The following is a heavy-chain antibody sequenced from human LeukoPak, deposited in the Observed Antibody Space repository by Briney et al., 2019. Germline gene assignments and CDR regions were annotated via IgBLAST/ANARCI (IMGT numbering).Heavy chain of an antibody. CDR3: ARAGYELLWFGELLFVLDY. Sequence: SETLSLTCAVYGGSFSGYYWSWIRQPPGKGLEWIGEINHSGSTNYNPSLKSRVTISVGTSKNQFSLKLSSVTAADTAVYYCARAGYELLWFGELLFVLDYWGQGTLVTVSS. V-gene: IGHV4-34*01. CDR2: INHSGST. CDR1: GGSFSGYY. J-gene: IGHJ4*02. D-gene: IGHD3-10*01.